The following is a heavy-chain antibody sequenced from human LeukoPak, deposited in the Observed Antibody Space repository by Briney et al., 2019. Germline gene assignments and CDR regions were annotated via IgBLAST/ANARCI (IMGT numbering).Heavy chain of an antibody. CDR3: ARDQDMGSSFDY. D-gene: IGHD3-10*01. V-gene: IGHV3-21*01. Sequence: GGSLRLSCAASGFTFSSYSMNWVRQAPGKGLEWVSSISSSSSYIYYADSVKGRFTISRDNAKNSLYLQMNSLRAEDTAVYYCARDQDMGSSFDYWSQGTLVTVSS. J-gene: IGHJ4*02. CDR1: GFTFSSYS. CDR2: ISSSSSYI.